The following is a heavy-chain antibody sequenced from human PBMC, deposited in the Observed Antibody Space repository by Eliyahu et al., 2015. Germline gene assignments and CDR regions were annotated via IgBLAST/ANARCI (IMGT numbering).Heavy chain of an antibody. CDR3: ASGTGFDQYGMDV. CDR2: ISSSSSYT. V-gene: IGHV3-21*01. Sequence: EVQLVESGGGLVKPGGSLRLSCAASGFTFSTYSMNWVRQAPGKGLEWGSYISSSSSYTYYADSVKGRFTISRDNAKNSLYLQMNSLRAEDTALYYCASGTGFDQYGMDVWGQGTTVTVSS. J-gene: IGHJ6*02. D-gene: IGHD1-7*01. CDR1: GFTFSTYS.